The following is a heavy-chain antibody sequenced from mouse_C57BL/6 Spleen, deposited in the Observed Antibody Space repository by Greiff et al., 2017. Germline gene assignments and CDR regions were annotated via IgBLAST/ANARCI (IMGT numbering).Heavy chain of an antibody. CDR3: ATTVVAFDY. V-gene: IGHV1-55*01. J-gene: IGHJ2*01. CDR1: GYTFTSYW. D-gene: IGHD1-1*01. Sequence: QVHVKQPGAELVKPGASVKMSCKASGYTFTSYWLTWVKQRPGQGLEWIGDIYPGSGSTNYNEKFKSKATLTVYKSSSTAYMQLSSLTSEDSAVYYCATTVVAFDYWGQGTTLTVSS. CDR2: IYPGSGST.